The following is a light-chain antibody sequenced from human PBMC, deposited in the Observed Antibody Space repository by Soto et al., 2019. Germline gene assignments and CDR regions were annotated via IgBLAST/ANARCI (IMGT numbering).Light chain of an antibody. J-gene: IGKJ5*01. V-gene: IGKV1-5*03. Sequence: DIQMTQSPSTLSASVGDRVTITCRASQNINSWLAWYQQKPGKAPKLLIYKASSLESGLPSRFSGSGSGTEFTLTISSLQPDDFASYYCQQYEIYPITFGQGTRLEIK. CDR2: KAS. CDR3: QQYEIYPIT. CDR1: QNINSW.